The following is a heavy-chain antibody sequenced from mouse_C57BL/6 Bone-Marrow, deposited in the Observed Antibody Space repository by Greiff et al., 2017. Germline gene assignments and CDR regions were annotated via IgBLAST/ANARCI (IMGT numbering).Heavy chain of an antibody. J-gene: IGHJ1*03. D-gene: IGHD1-1*01. CDR2: IFPGDGDT. Sequence: QVQLKESGPELVKPGASVKISCKASGYAFSSSWMNWVKQRPGKGLEWIGRIFPGDGDTNYNGKFKGKATLTADTSSSTAYMQLSSLTSEDSAVYISARNYYCSRYFDVWSTGTTVTVSA. V-gene: IGHV1-82*01. CDR3: ARNYYCSRYFDV. CDR1: GYAFSSSW.